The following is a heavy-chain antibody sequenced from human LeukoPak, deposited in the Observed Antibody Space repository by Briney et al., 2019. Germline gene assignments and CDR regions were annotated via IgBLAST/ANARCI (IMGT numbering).Heavy chain of an antibody. D-gene: IGHD2-15*01. V-gene: IGHV3-48*03. CDR1: GFTFSSYE. J-gene: IGHJ4*02. Sequence: GGSLRLSRAASGFTFSSYEMNWVRQAPGKGLEWVSYISSSGSTIYYADSVKGRFTISRDNAKNSLYLQMNSLRAEDTAVYYCARDATRLFDYWGQGTLVTVSS. CDR3: ARDATRLFDY. CDR2: ISSSGSTI.